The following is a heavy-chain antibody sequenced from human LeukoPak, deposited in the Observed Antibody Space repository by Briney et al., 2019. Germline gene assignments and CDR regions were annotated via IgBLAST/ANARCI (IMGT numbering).Heavy chain of an antibody. CDR3: AKDALYSGSFFGFDT. V-gene: IGHV3-23*01. D-gene: IGHD1-26*01. Sequence: GGSLRLSCAASGFTFSSYAMSWVRQAPGKGLEWVSAISDSGGSTYYADSVKGRFTISRDNSRNTLYMQMNSLRAEDTAVYYCAKDALYSGSFFGFDTWGQGTMVTVSS. CDR2: ISDSGGST. J-gene: IGHJ3*02. CDR1: GFTFSSYA.